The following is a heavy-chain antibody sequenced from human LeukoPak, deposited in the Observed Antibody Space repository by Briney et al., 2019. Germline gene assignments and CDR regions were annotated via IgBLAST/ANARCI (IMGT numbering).Heavy chain of an antibody. V-gene: IGHV3-21*01. CDR1: GFTFSNHY. Sequence: GSLILSCAASGFTFSNHYMNWVRQAPGKGLEWVSSISSSSSYIYYADSVKGRFTISRDNAKNSLYLQMNSLRAEDTAVYYCARAALDAFDIWGQGTMVTVSS. J-gene: IGHJ3*02. CDR3: ARAALDAFDI. CDR2: ISSSSSYI.